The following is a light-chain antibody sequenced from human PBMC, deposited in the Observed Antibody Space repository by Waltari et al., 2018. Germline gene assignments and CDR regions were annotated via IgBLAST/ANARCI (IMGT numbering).Light chain of an antibody. CDR3: QHYVRLPAT. V-gene: IGKV3-20*01. Sequence: EIVLTQSPGTLSLSPGERATLSCRASQSVSRALAWYQQKPGQAPRLLSYGTSNRATGIPDMFSGSGSGTDFSLTISRLEPEDVAVYFCQHYVRLPATFGQGTKVEIK. J-gene: IGKJ1*01. CDR2: GTS. CDR1: QSVSRA.